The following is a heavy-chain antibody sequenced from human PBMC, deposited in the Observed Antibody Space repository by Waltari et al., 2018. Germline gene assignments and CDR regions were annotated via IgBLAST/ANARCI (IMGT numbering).Heavy chain of an antibody. D-gene: IGHD6-19*01. V-gene: IGHV3-7*01. Sequence: EVQLVESGGGLLQPGGSLRLSCAASGFTFSGRWMSWVRQAPGKGPVWVANINQDGSEKFYVDSVNGRFTIARDNAKSSLFLQMGGRRADDTAVYYCARGAGWLADHWGQGTVVTVSS. CDR3: ARGAGWLADH. CDR2: INQDGSEK. J-gene: IGHJ5*02. CDR1: GFTFSGRW.